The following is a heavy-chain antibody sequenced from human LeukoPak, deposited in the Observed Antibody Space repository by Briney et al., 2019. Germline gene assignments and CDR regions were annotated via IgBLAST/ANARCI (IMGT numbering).Heavy chain of an antibody. CDR1: GFTFSSYA. J-gene: IGHJ4*02. V-gene: IGHV3-23*01. D-gene: IGHD6-19*01. CDR3: AGDGFFPGYSSGWYFDY. CDR2: ISGSGGST. Sequence: GGSLRLSCAASGFTFSSYAMSWVRQAPGKGLEWVSAISGSGGSTYYADSVKGRFTISRDNPKNTLYLQMNSLRAEDTAVYYCAGDGFFPGYSSGWYFDYWGQGTLVTVSS.